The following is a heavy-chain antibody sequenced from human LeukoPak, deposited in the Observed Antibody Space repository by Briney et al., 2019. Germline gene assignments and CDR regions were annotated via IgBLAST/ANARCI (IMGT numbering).Heavy chain of an antibody. J-gene: IGHJ4*02. Sequence: SETLSFTCAVYGGSFSGYYWSWIRRPPGKGLEWIGEINHSGSTNYNPSLKSRVTISVDTSKNQFSLKLSSVTAADTAVYYCARRPAVVPAAYFDYWGQGTLVTVSS. D-gene: IGHD2-2*01. CDR3: ARRPAVVPAAYFDY. V-gene: IGHV4-34*01. CDR1: GGSFSGYY. CDR2: INHSGST.